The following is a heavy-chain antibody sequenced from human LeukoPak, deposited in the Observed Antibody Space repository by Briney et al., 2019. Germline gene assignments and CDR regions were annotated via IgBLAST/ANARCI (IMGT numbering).Heavy chain of an antibody. CDR3: ARHVGHYDGSGYYYDWYFDL. V-gene: IGHV4-59*08. D-gene: IGHD3-22*01. Sequence: SETLSLTCIDSGGYISSYFWSCIRQPPGKGPEWIGNTHDSGSTNFNPSLKSRVTISVDTSKNQFSLKLSSVTAADTAVYYCARHVGHYDGSGYYYDWYFDLWGRGTLVTVSS. CDR1: GGYISSYF. CDR2: THDSGST. J-gene: IGHJ2*01.